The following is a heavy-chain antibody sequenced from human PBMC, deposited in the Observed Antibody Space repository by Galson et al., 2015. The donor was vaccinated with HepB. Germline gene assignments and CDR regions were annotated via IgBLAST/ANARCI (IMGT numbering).Heavy chain of an antibody. CDR1: GFTFSDYY. Sequence: SLRLSCAASGFTFSDYYMSWIRQAPGKGLEWVSFISSSGSTIYYADSVKGRFTISRDNAKNSLYLQMNSLRAEDTAVYYCARDGRCSSTSCHRKTDMDVWGKGATVTDSS. D-gene: IGHD2-2*02. J-gene: IGHJ6*03. CDR2: ISSSGSTI. V-gene: IGHV3-11*01. CDR3: ARDGRCSSTSCHRKTDMDV.